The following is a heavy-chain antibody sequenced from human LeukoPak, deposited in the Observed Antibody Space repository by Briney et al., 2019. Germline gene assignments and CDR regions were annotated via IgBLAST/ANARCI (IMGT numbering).Heavy chain of an antibody. Sequence: PGGSLRLSCAASGFTFSSYAMSWVRQAPGKGLEWVSAISGSGGSTYYADSVKGRFTISRDNSKNTLYLQMNSLRAEDTAVYYCAKGPRIVGAPADFDYWGQGTLVTVSS. CDR3: AKGPRIVGAPADFDY. CDR2: ISGSGGST. J-gene: IGHJ4*02. D-gene: IGHD1-26*01. CDR1: GFTFSSYA. V-gene: IGHV3-23*01.